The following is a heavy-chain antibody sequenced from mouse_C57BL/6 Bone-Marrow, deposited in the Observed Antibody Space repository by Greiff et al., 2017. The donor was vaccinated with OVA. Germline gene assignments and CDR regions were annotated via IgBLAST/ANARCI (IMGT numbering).Heavy chain of an antibody. Sequence: VQLVESGPGLVAPSQSLSITCTVSGFSLTSYGVDWVRQPPGKGLEWLGVIWGGGSTNYNLAFMLRLSISKDNSKSQVFLKMNSLQTDDTAMYYCAKHAGSSYGYAMDYWGQGTSVTVSS. CDR3: AKHAGSSYGYAMDY. CDR1: GFSLTSYG. V-gene: IGHV2-9*01. CDR2: IWGGGST. D-gene: IGHD1-1*01. J-gene: IGHJ4*01.